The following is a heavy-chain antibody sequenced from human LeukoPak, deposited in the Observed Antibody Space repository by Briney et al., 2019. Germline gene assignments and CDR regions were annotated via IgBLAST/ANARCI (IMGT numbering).Heavy chain of an antibody. CDR1: GFTFSRYL. D-gene: IGHD3-3*01. CDR3: ARAPSEVGGYYPQYSGL. J-gene: IGHJ1*01. CDR2: IKSDGKT. Sequence: GGSLRLSCEASGFTFSRYLVRWGRQAPGKGLGWVSRIKSDGKTNYADSVKGRFTISRDNAKNTVSLQINSLRAGHTGVYYCARAPSEVGGYYPQYSGLGGQGTLVTVSS. V-gene: IGHV3-74*01.